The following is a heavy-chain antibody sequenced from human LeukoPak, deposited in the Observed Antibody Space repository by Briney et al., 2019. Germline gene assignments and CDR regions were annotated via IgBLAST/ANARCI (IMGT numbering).Heavy chain of an antibody. Sequence: QSGGSLRLSCAVSGFTFSTYAMNWVRQAPGKGLEWVAVISDDGRHNYYADSVKGRFTISRDNSKSTLYLQMNSLRDDDSAAYFCARVYLERLTAGYFDHWGQGTQVTVSS. D-gene: IGHD2-8*01. CDR2: ISDDGRHN. J-gene: IGHJ4*02. V-gene: IGHV3-30*04. CDR1: GFTFSTYA. CDR3: ARVYLERLTAGYFDH.